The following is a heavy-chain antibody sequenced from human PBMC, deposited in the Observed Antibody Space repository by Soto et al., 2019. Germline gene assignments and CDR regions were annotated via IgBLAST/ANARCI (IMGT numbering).Heavy chain of an antibody. CDR3: ARSSGCIDY. CDR1: GYTFTNFG. CDR2: ISAYNGNT. V-gene: IGHV1-18*01. Sequence: ASVKVSCKASGYTFTNFGISWVRQAPGQGLEWMGWISAYNGNTNYAQKYQGRVTMTTDTSTSTAYMELSSLRSEDTAVYYCARSSGCIDYWGQGTTVTVSS. D-gene: IGHD3-22*01. J-gene: IGHJ4*03.